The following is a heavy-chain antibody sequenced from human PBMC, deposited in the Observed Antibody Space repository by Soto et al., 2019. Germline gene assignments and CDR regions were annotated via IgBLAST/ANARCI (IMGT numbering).Heavy chain of an antibody. Sequence: QVQLVQSGAEVKKPGASVKVSCKASGYTFTSYAMHSVRQAPGQRLEWMGWINAGNGNTKYSQKFQGRVTITRDTSASTAYMELSSLRSEDTAVYYCARSPGYSYGDYWGQGTLVTVSS. CDR2: INAGNGNT. CDR1: GYTFTSYA. D-gene: IGHD5-18*01. CDR3: ARSPGYSYGDY. V-gene: IGHV1-3*01. J-gene: IGHJ4*02.